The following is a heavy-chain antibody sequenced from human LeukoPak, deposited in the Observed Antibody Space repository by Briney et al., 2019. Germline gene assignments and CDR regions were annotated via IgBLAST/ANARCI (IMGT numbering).Heavy chain of an antibody. D-gene: IGHD4-23*01. Sequence: GASVKVSSKASGGTFSSYAISWVRQAPGQGLEWMGGIIPIFGTANYAQKFQGRVTITADESTSTAYMELSSLRSEDTAVYYCARSPKVFGTVATGYLDYWGQGTLVTVSS. CDR2: IIPIFGTA. CDR3: ARSPKVFGTVATGYLDY. CDR1: GGTFSSYA. V-gene: IGHV1-69*13. J-gene: IGHJ4*02.